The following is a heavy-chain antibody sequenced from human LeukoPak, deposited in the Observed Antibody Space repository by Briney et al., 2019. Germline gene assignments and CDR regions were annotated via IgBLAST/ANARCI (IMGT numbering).Heavy chain of an antibody. CDR1: GFTFSTYG. V-gene: IGHV3-30*02. CDR3: AKDKEYASGSYPIEY. Sequence: GGSLRPSCVASGFTFSTYGMHWVRQAPGKGLDWVAFIEYEGGYNQYYTDSVKGRFTISRDNSRNTLYLQMNYLRAEDTAFYYCAKDKEYASGSYPIEYWGQGTLVTVSS. CDR2: IEYEGGYNQ. D-gene: IGHD3-10*01. J-gene: IGHJ4*02.